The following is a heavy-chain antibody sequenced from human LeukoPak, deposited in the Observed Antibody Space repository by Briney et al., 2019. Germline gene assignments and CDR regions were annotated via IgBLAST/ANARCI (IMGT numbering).Heavy chain of an antibody. V-gene: IGHV3-74*01. CDR2: INSDGSST. Sequence: GGSLRLSCTASRFTFSSYWMHWVRQAPGKGLEWVSRINSDGSSTNYAESVKGRFTISRDNAKNTLYLQMNSLRAEDTAVYYCARRNWGYYFDYWGQGTLVTVSP. CDR1: RFTFSSYW. CDR3: ARRNWGYYFDY. D-gene: IGHD7-27*01. J-gene: IGHJ4*02.